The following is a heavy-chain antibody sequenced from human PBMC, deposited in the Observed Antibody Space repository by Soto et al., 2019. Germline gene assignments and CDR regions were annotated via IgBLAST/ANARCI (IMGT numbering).Heavy chain of an antibody. CDR1: GYTFTGYY. CDR2: INPNSGGT. J-gene: IGHJ4*02. V-gene: IGHV1-2*02. Sequence: ASVKVSCKASGYTFTGYYMHWVRQAPGQGLEWMGWINPNSGGTNYAQKFQGRVTMTRDTSISTAYMELSRLRSDDTAVYYCARDQFDTWERYYFDYWGQGTLVTVSS. D-gene: IGHD1-26*01. CDR3: ARDQFDTWERYYFDY.